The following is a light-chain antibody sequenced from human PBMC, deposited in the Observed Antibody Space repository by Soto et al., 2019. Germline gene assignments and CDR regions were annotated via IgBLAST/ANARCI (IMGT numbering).Light chain of an antibody. Sequence: DIQMTQSPSSLSASVGDRVTITCRASESISRHLNWYQQKPGKAPNLLIYAASTLQNGVPSRFGGSGSGTDFTLTISSLQPEDFATYYCQQSYSTLSISFGQGTRLEIK. CDR3: QQSYSTLSIS. CDR2: AAS. V-gene: IGKV1-39*01. J-gene: IGKJ5*01. CDR1: ESISRH.